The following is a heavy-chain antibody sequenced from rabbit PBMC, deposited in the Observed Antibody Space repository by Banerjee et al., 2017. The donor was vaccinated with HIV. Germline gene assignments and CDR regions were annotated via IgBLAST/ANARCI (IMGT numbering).Heavy chain of an antibody. CDR2: IDPVFGST. Sequence: QQQLEESGGGLVKPEGSLTLTCKASGNDFSAYAISWVRQAPGKGLEWIGYIDPVFGSTYYASWVNGRFTISSHNAQNTLYLQLNSLTAADTATYFCVRDPFYDDYGDPKYYFNLWGPGTLVTVS. CDR1: GNDFSAYA. CDR3: VRDPFYDDYGDPKYYFNL. J-gene: IGHJ4*01. D-gene: IGHD2-1*01. V-gene: IGHV1S47*01.